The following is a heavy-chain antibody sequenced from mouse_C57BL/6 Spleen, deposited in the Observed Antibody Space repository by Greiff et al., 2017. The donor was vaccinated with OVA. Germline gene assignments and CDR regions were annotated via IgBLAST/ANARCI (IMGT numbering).Heavy chain of an antibody. CDR3: ARHYYGSSFYFDY. Sequence: VQLQQSGAELVRPGSSVKLSCKASGYTFTSYWMHWVKQRPIQGLEWIGNIDPSDSETHYNQKFKDKATLTVDKSSSTAYMQLSSLTSEDSAVYYCARHYYGSSFYFDYWGQGTTLTVSS. CDR1: GYTFTSYW. V-gene: IGHV1-52*01. J-gene: IGHJ2*01. D-gene: IGHD1-1*01. CDR2: IDPSDSET.